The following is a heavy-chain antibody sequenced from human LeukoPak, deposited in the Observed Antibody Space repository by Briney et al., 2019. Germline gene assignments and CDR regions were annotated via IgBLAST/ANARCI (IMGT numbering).Heavy chain of an antibody. CDR3: ASSYCSGGSCHPYYYYGMDV. CDR2: IYYSGST. J-gene: IGHJ6*02. CDR1: GGSISSSSYY. Sequence: PSETLSLTCTVSGGSISSSSYYWGWIRQPPGKGLEWIGGIYYSGSTYYNPSLKSRVTISVDTSKNQFSLKLSSVTAADTAVYYCASSYCSGGSCHPYYYYGMDVWGQGTTVTVSS. D-gene: IGHD2-15*01. V-gene: IGHV4-39*07.